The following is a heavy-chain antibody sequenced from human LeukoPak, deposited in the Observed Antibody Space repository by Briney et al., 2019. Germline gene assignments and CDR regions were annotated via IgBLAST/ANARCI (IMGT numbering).Heavy chain of an antibody. Sequence: PSETLSLTCTVSGGSISSSTYSWVWIRQPPGRGLEWIGSIYKTGSTFYNASLKSRLTISVDMSKNQFSLSLHSMSAADTAVYYCATQLSGWFDPWGQGTLVTVSS. J-gene: IGHJ5*02. D-gene: IGHD1-1*01. V-gene: IGHV4-39*01. CDR1: GGSISSSTYS. CDR2: IYKTGST. CDR3: ATQLSGWFDP.